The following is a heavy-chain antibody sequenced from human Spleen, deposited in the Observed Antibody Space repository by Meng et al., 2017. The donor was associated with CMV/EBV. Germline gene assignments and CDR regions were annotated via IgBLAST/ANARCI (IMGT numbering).Heavy chain of an antibody. Sequence: SETLSLTCAVYGGSFSGYYWSWIRQPPGKGLEWIGEINHSGSTNYNPSLKSRVTISVDTSKNQFSLKLSSVTAADTAVYYCARGHREQLLSNHYYYGMDVWGQGTTVTVSS. D-gene: IGHD6-6*01. CDR2: INHSGST. CDR3: ARGHREQLLSNHYYYGMDV. V-gene: IGHV4-34*01. J-gene: IGHJ6*02. CDR1: GGSFSGYY.